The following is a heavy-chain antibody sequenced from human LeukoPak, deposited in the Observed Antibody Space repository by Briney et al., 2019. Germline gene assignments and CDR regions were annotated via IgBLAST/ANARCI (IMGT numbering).Heavy chain of an antibody. Sequence: ASVKVSCKASGYTFTGYYMHWVRQAPGQGLEWMGWINPNSGGTNYAQKFQGRVTMTRDTAISTAYMELSRLRSDDTAVYYCARGDSAGGYFDYWGQGTLVTVSS. J-gene: IGHJ4*02. CDR2: INPNSGGT. D-gene: IGHD1-14*01. V-gene: IGHV1-2*02. CDR1: GYTFTGYY. CDR3: ARGDSAGGYFDY.